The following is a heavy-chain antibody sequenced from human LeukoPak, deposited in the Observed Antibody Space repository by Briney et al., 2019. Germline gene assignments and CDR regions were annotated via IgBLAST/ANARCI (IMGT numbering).Heavy chain of an antibody. CDR3: ARSSSGCAGLGVFSNP. CDR2: IIPILGIA. D-gene: IGHD3-22*01. Sequence: GASVKVSCKASGGTFSSYAISWVRQAPGQGLEWMGRIIPILGIANYAQKFQGRVTITADKSTSTAYMELSSLRSEDTAVYYCARSSSGCAGLGVFSNPRGQGTLVTVSS. CDR1: GGTFSSYA. J-gene: IGHJ4*02. V-gene: IGHV1-69*04.